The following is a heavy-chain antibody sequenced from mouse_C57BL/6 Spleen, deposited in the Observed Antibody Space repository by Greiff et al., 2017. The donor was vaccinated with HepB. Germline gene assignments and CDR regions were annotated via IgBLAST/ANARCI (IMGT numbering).Heavy chain of an antibody. CDR1: GYSITSGYY. CDR2: ISYDGSN. J-gene: IGHJ2*01. Sequence: ESGPGLVKPSQSLSLTCSVTGYSITSGYYWNWIRQFPGNKLEWMGYISYDGSNNYNPSLKNRISITRDTSKNQFFLKLNSVTTEDTATYYCANGGYWGQGTTLTVSS. CDR3: ANGGY. V-gene: IGHV3-6*01.